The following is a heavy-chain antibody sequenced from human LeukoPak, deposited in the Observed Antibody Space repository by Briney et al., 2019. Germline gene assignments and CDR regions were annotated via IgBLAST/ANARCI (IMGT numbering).Heavy chain of an antibody. Sequence: SVKVSCKASGGTFSSYAISWVRQAPGQGLEWMGRIIPILGIANYAQKFQGRVTITADKSTSTAYVELSSLRSEDTAVYYCASIVVVPAAIPGIYYYYGMDVWGQGTTVTVSS. V-gene: IGHV1-69*04. J-gene: IGHJ6*02. D-gene: IGHD2-2*02. CDR2: IIPILGIA. CDR3: ASIVVVPAAIPGIYYYYGMDV. CDR1: GGTFSSYA.